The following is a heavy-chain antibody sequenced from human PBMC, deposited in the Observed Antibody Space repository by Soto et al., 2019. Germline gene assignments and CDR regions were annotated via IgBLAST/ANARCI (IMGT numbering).Heavy chain of an antibody. V-gene: IGHV3-30*18. D-gene: IGHD2-2*01. Sequence: GGSLRLSCAASGFTFSNYGMHWVRQTPGKGLEWVALILYDGSNKYYGDSVKGRFTISRDNSKNTLYLQVSSLRAEDTAVYYCAKSRDAYNFYFYYGMDVWS. CDR1: GFTFSNYG. CDR2: ILYDGSNK. J-gene: IGHJ6*02. CDR3: AKSRDAYNFYFYYGMDV.